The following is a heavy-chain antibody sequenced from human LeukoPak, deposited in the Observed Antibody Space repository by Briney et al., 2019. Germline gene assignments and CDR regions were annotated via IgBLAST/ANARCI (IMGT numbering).Heavy chain of an antibody. CDR1: GFTFRSYA. CDR3: ARSYSSSPFDY. D-gene: IGHD6-13*01. Sequence: GGSLRLSCAASGFTFRSYAMSWVRQAPGKGLEWVSAISGNGGSTYNADSVKGRFTISRDNSKNTLYLQMNSLRAEDTAVYYCARSYSSSPFDYWGQGTLVTVSS. CDR2: ISGNGGST. V-gene: IGHV3-23*01. J-gene: IGHJ4*02.